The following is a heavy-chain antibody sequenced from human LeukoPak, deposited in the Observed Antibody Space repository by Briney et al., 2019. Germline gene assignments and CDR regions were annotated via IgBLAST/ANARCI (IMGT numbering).Heavy chain of an antibody. CDR3: ARGQLRYFDWSPYYYYMDV. V-gene: IGHV3-64*01. CDR2: ISSNGGST. Sequence: GGSLRLSCAASGFTFSSYAMHWVRQAPGKGLEYVSAISSNGGSTYHANSVKGRFTISRDNSKNTLYLQMGSLRAEDMAVYYCARGQLRYFDWSPYYYYMDVWGKGTTVTVSS. J-gene: IGHJ6*03. CDR1: GFTFSSYA. D-gene: IGHD3-9*01.